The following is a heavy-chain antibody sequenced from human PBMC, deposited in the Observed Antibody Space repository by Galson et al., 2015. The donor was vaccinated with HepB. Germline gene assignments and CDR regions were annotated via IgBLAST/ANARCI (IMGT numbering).Heavy chain of an antibody. V-gene: IGHV4-59*01. Sequence: SEPLSLTCTVSGGSISTYYWSWIRQPPGKGLEWIGYIYYSGSTNYNPSLKSRVTISVDTSKNQFSLKLSSVTAADTAVYYCARGPSYRITMVRGVAPPHAFDIWGQGTMVTVSS. D-gene: IGHD3-10*01. CDR2: IYYSGST. CDR3: ARGPSYRITMVRGVAPPHAFDI. CDR1: GGSISTYY. J-gene: IGHJ3*02.